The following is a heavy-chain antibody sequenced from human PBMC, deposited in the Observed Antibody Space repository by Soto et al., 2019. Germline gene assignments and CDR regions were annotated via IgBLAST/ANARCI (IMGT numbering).Heavy chain of an antibody. V-gene: IGHV3-23*01. Sequence: PGGSLRLSCAASGFTFSTYAMSWVRQAPGKGLEWVSAISGSGGRTYYADSVKGRFTISRDNSKNTLYLQMNSLRAEDTAVYYCAKAYGSGGYYYYYYGMDVWGQGTTVTVSS. D-gene: IGHD3-10*01. CDR2: ISGSGGRT. CDR1: GFTFSTYA. J-gene: IGHJ6*02. CDR3: AKAYGSGGYYYYYYGMDV.